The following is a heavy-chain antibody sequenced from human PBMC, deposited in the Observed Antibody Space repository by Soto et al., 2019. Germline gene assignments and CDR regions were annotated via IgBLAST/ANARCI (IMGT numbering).Heavy chain of an antibody. D-gene: IGHD6-13*01. CDR2: VYNSGST. V-gene: IGHV4-59*01. CDR1: GGSISTNY. CDR3: ARYRREAVAGYTLAN. J-gene: IGHJ4*02. Sequence: PSETLSLTCTVSGGSISTNYWTWIRHPPGKGLEWIGYVYNSGSTNYNPSLKSRVTISEDTSKSQFSLKVNSMTAADTAVYYCARYRREAVAGYTLANWGQGILVTVSS.